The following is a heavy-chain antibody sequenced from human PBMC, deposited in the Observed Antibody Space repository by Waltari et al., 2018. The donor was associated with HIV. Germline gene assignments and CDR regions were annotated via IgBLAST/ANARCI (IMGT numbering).Heavy chain of an antibody. CDR2: IHHSGRT. D-gene: IGHD3-22*01. CDR3: ARYNYDSSGYSFDY. Sequence: QVHLQQWGAGLLKPSETLSLTCAVYGGSFSGYYWNWIRQPPGKGLTWIGEIHHSGRTNYNPSLKGRVTISVDTSKNQFSLNLRSVTAADTAVYYCARYNYDSSGYSFDYWGQGTLVTVSS. CDR1: GGSFSGYY. V-gene: IGHV4-34*01. J-gene: IGHJ4*02.